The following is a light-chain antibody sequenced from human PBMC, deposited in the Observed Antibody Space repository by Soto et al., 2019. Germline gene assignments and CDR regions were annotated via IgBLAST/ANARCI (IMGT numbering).Light chain of an antibody. V-gene: IGKV1-12*01. CDR1: QGISRW. CDR3: QQLDSFPLT. J-gene: IGKJ5*01. CDR2: AAS. Sequence: DIQMTQSPSSVAAPVRDRVTITCGASQGISRWLAWYQKKPGRAPKLLIYAASSLQSGVPVRFSGSGSGTDFTLSISSLEPEDVATYFCQQLDSFPLTFGQGTRLEIK.